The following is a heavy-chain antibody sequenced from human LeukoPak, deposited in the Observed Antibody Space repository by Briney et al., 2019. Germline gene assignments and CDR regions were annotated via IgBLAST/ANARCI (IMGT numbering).Heavy chain of an antibody. CDR3: AGHHPRNTVDF. Sequence: SETLSLTCTVSGGSISSYYWSWIRQPPGKGLEWIGYIYYSGSSNYNPSLKSRVTISVDTSKNQFSLKLSSVTAADTAVYYCAGHHPRNTVDFWGQGTLVTVSS. D-gene: IGHD2/OR15-2a*01. CDR2: IYYSGSS. CDR1: GGSISSYY. V-gene: IGHV4-59*08. J-gene: IGHJ4*02.